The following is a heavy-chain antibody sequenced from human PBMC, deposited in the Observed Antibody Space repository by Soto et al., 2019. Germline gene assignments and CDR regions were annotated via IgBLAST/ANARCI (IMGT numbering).Heavy chain of an antibody. CDR1: GFTFSSYA. J-gene: IGHJ4*02. D-gene: IGHD2-15*01. CDR2: ISYDGSNK. V-gene: IGHV3-30-3*01. CDR3: AREGYCSGGSCADFIH. Sequence: AGGSLRLSCAASGFTFSSYAMHWVRQAPGKGLEWVAVISYDGSNKYYADSVKGRFTISRDNSKNTLYLQMNSLRAEDTAVYYCAREGYCSGGSCADFIHWGQGTLVTVSS.